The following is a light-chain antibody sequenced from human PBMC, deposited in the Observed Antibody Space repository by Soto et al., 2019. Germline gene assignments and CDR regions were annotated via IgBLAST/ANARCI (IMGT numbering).Light chain of an antibody. CDR3: QQYNSYWT. CDR2: KAS. J-gene: IGKJ1*01. V-gene: IGKV1-5*03. CDR1: PSISSW. Sequence: DIQMTQSPSTLSASVGDRVTITCRASPSISSWLAWYKPKPGKAPKLLIYKASSLESGVPSRFSGSGSGTEFTLTIRSLKPDDFATDYCQQYNSYWTFGQGTKVDIK.